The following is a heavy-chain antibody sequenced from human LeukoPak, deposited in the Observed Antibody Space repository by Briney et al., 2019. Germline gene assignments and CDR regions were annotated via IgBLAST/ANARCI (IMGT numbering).Heavy chain of an antibody. CDR1: GGSISRSIYY. J-gene: IGHJ5*02. CDR2: IYYTGTP. D-gene: IGHD1-7*01. CDR3: ARQKASGTTQIDP. V-gene: IGHV4-39*07. Sequence: KPSETLSLTCTVSGGSISRSIYYWGWIRQPPGKGLEWIGSIYYTGTPYYNPSLRSRVSLSVDTSKNQFSLNLNSVTAADTAVYFCARQKASGTTQIDPWGQGTLVTVSS.